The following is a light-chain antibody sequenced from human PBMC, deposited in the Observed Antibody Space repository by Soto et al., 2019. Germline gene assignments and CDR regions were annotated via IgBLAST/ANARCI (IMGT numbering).Light chain of an antibody. J-gene: IGLJ3*02. CDR2: SNN. CDR3: ATWDDSLNGVV. Sequence: QSVLTQPPSASGTPGQTVTISCSGTTSNIGSNIVNWYQHVPGTAPRLLMYSNNRRPSGVPDRFSGSRSGTSASLAISGLQSEDEADYFCATWDDSLNGVVFGGGTQLTVL. CDR1: TSNIGSNI. V-gene: IGLV1-44*01.